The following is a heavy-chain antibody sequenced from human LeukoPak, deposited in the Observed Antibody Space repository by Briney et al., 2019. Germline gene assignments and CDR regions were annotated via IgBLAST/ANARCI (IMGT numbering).Heavy chain of an antibody. V-gene: IGHV3-64*02. Sequence: GGSLRLSCAASGFTFSSYAMHWVRQAPGKGLEYVSTISTNGGRTYYADSVKGRFTISRDNSKNTVYLQMGSLRAEDMAVYYCARERRGDDAFDIWGQGTMVTVSS. CDR3: ARERRGDDAFDI. D-gene: IGHD3-16*01. CDR1: GFTFSSYA. CDR2: ISTNGGRT. J-gene: IGHJ3*02.